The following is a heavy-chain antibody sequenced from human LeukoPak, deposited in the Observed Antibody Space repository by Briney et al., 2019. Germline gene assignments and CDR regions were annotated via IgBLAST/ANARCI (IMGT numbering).Heavy chain of an antibody. V-gene: IGHV4-39*01. Sequence: PSETLSLTCTVSGGSISSSRYYWGWIRQPPGKGLVCIGSVYYSGSTYYNPSLKSRVTISVDTSKNQFSLKLSSVTAADTAVYSCARYYGSGSNDYWGQGTLVTVSS. J-gene: IGHJ4*02. CDR3: ARYYGSGSNDY. CDR1: GGSISSSRYY. D-gene: IGHD3-10*01. CDR2: VYYSGST.